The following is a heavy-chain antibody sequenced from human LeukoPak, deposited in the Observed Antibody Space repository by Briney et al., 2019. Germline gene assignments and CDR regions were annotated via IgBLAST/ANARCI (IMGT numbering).Heavy chain of an antibody. CDR3: ARGKFDSSGYYIDY. J-gene: IGHJ4*02. CDR1: GFTFSGYS. V-gene: IGHV3-21*06. CDR2: ISSSSSYI. Sequence: PGGSLRLSCAASGFTFSGYSMNWVRQAPGKGLEWVSFISSSSSYIHYADSMKGRFTISRDSAKNSVYLQMNSLRSEDTAVYYCARGKFDSSGYYIDYWGQGTLVTVSS. D-gene: IGHD3-22*01.